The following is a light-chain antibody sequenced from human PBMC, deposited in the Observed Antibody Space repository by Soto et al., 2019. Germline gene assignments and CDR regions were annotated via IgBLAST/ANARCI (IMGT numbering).Light chain of an antibody. CDR1: QSVDND. CDR3: QQYNNWPLT. V-gene: IGKV3D-15*01. CDR2: DAS. Sequence: PGDRATLSSRASQSVDNDLAWYQQKPGQPPRLLIYDASTRATGIPARFSGSQSGTEFTLTISSLLSEDFAVYSCQQYNNWPLTFGGGTKVDIK. J-gene: IGKJ4*01.